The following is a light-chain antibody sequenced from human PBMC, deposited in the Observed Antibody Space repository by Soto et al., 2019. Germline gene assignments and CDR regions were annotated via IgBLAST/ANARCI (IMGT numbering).Light chain of an antibody. Sequence: DLQMTQSPSSLSASVGDRVTITCRASQTISTYLNWYQQKPGKAPNLLIYAASSLQSGVPSRFSGSGSGTDFTLTISSLQPEDFATYYCQQSYSTPGEFTFGPGTKVDIK. V-gene: IGKV1-39*01. CDR3: QQSYSTPGEFT. CDR1: QTISTY. CDR2: AAS. J-gene: IGKJ3*01.